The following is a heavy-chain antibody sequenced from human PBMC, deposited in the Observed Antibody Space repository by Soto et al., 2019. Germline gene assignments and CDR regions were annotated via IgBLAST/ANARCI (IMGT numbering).Heavy chain of an antibody. J-gene: IGHJ6*03. CDR3: ARDRGEIGYCSSTSCPPAYYYYMDV. CDR1: GYTFTSYY. Sequence: ASVKVSCKASGYTFTSYYMHWVRQAPGQGLEWMGIINPSGGSTSYAQKFQGRVTMTRDTSTSTVYMELSSLRSEDTAVYYCARDRGEIGYCSSTSCPPAYYYYMDVWGKGTTVTVSS. CDR2: INPSGGST. V-gene: IGHV1-46*03. D-gene: IGHD2-2*01.